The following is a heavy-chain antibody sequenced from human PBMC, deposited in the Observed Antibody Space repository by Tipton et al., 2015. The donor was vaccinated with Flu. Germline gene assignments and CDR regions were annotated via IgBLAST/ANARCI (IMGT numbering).Heavy chain of an antibody. Sequence: SLRLSCAASGFTVSSNYMGWVRQAPGKGLEWVSVIYSGGSTYYADSVKGRFTISRDNSKNTLYLQMNSLRAEDTAVYYCASLYGGSGYFDYWGQGTLVTVSS. CDR2: IYSGGST. CDR3: ASLYGGSGYFDY. J-gene: IGHJ4*02. V-gene: IGHV3-53*01. CDR1: GFTVSSNY. D-gene: IGHD4-23*01.